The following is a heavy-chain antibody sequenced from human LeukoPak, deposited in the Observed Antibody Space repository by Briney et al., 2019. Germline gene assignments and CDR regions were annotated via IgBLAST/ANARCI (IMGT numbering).Heavy chain of an antibody. CDR3: TRLVGAND. Sequence: GGSLRLSCGASGFXFSDHAIDWVRQAPGKGLEWVGRIRNKANSYTTEYAASVQGRFTVSRDDSKNSLYLQMNSMKTEDTAVYYCTRLVGANDWGQGTLVTVSS. J-gene: IGHJ4*02. CDR2: IRNKANSYTT. D-gene: IGHD1-26*01. CDR1: GFXFSDHA. V-gene: IGHV3-72*01.